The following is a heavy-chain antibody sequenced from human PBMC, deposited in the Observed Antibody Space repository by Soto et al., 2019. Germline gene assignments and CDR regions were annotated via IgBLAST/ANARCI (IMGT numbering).Heavy chain of an antibody. Sequence: QVQLQESGPGLVKPSQTLSLTCTVSGGSISSGGXXXXXXXXXXXXGLEWIGYIYYSGSTYYNPSLKSRVTISVDTSKNQFSLKLSSVTAADTAVYYCARGTTVTLDAFDIWGQGTMVTVSS. CDR3: ARGTTVTLDAFDI. V-gene: IGHV4-31*03. CDR1: GGSISSGGXX. J-gene: IGHJ3*02. D-gene: IGHD4-17*01. CDR2: IYYSGST.